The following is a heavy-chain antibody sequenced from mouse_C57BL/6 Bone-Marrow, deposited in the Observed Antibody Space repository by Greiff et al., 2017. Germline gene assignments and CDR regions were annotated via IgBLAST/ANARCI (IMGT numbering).Heavy chain of an antibody. CDR1: GFTFSSYG. V-gene: IGHV5-6*01. D-gene: IGHD1-1*01. CDR3: ASYYGSRFAY. Sequence: EVQVVESGGDLVKPGGSLKLSCAASGFTFSSYGMSWVRQTPDKRLEWVATISSGGSYTYYPDSVKGRFTISRDNAKNTLYLQMSSLKSEDTAMYYCASYYGSRFAYWGQGTLVTVSA. CDR2: ISSGGSYT. J-gene: IGHJ3*01.